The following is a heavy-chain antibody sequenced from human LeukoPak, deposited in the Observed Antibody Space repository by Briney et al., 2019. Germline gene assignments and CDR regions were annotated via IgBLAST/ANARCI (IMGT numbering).Heavy chain of an antibody. CDR1: GFTFSSYG. Sequence: GGSLRLSCAASGFTFSSYGMHWVRQAPGKGLEWVAVISYDGSNKYYADSVKGRFTISRDNAQNTLYLQMNSLSAKDTAVYYCARDYSYGLDVWGQGTTVTVSS. J-gene: IGHJ6*02. CDR3: ARDYSYGLDV. CDR2: ISYDGSNK. D-gene: IGHD2-21*01. V-gene: IGHV3-30*03.